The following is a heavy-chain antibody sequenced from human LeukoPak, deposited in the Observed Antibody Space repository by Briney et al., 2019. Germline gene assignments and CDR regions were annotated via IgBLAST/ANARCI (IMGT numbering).Heavy chain of an antibody. D-gene: IGHD6-13*01. CDR2: ISSSGSNI. CDR1: GFTFSSYE. V-gene: IGHV3-48*03. CDR3: ARDGPRVAASLWGFDD. J-gene: IGHJ4*02. Sequence: GGSLRLSCAASGFTFSSYEMNWVRQAPGKGLEWVSYISSSGSNIYYADSVRGRFTISRDNAKNSLFLQMNSLRAEDTADYYCARDGPRVAASLWGFDDWGQGTLVTVSS.